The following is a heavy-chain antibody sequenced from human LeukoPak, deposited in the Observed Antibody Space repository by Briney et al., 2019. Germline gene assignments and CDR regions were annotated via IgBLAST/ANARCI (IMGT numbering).Heavy chain of an antibody. Sequence: SETLSLTCTVSGGSISSYYWSWIRQPPGKGLEWIGYIYHSGSTNYNPSLMCRVTISVDTSKNQCSLKLSSVTAADTAVYYCARGSYRYYYYGMDVWGQGTTVTVSS. J-gene: IGHJ6*02. CDR2: IYHSGST. CDR1: GGSISSYY. CDR3: ARGSYRYYYYGMDV. V-gene: IGHV4-59*01. D-gene: IGHD3-16*02.